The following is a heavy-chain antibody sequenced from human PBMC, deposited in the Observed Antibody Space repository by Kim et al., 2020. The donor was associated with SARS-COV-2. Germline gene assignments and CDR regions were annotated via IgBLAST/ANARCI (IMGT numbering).Heavy chain of an antibody. J-gene: IGHJ4*02. Sequence: GGEKNHVDSVKGRFTISRDNAKNSLYLQMNSLRAEDTAVYYCARGKTVANWGQGTLVTVSS. CDR2: GGEK. D-gene: IGHD4-4*01. CDR3: ARGKTVAN. V-gene: IGHV3-7*03.